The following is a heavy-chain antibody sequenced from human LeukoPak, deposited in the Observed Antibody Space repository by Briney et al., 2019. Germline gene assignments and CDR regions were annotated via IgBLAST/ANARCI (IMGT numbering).Heavy chain of an antibody. CDR3: ARFGTSSRCSYIDS. J-gene: IGHJ4*02. D-gene: IGHD6-13*01. V-gene: IGHV4-4*07. Sequence: SETLSLTCTVSGGVSVTTYYWSWIRQPAGKRLECIGRIYVSGTTNYNPSLESRVTMSVDTSKNQFSLKLTSVTAADTAVYYCARFGTSSRCSYIDSWGQGALVTVSS. CDR2: IYVSGTT. CDR1: GGVSVTTYY.